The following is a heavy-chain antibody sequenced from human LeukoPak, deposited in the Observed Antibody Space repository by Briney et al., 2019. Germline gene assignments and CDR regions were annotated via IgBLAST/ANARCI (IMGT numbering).Heavy chain of an antibody. CDR2: ISRDGINK. CDR1: GFSFSSYA. Sequence: PGGSLRLSCVVSGFSFSSYAMHWVRQAPGKGLEWVAVISRDGINKYYADSVKGRFTISRDISKNTLYVQMNSLRGEDTAVYYCARDRREYSSGWYFDQWGQGILVTVSS. J-gene: IGHJ4*02. V-gene: IGHV3-30*04. CDR3: ARDRREYSSGWYFDQ. D-gene: IGHD6-19*01.